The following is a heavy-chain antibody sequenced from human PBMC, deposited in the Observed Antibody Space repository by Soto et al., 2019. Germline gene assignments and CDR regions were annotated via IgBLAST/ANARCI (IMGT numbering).Heavy chain of an antibody. V-gene: IGHV4-59*01. CDR3: ALGGPLGDFWSGYYTKGWFDP. D-gene: IGHD3-3*01. CDR1: GGSISSYY. CDR2: IYYSGST. J-gene: IGHJ5*02. Sequence: SETLSLTCTVSGGSISSYYWSWIRQPPGKGLEWIGYIYYSGSTNYNPSLKSRVTISVDTSKNQFSLKLSSVTAADTAVYYCALGGPLGDFWSGYYTKGWFDPWGQGTLVTVSS.